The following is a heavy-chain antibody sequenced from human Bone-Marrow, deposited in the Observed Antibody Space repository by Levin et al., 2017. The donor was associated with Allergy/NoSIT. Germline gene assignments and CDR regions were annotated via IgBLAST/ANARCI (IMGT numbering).Heavy chain of an antibody. J-gene: IGHJ4*02. V-gene: IGHV3-33*01. Sequence: GGSLRLSCAASGFRFSDRGMHWIRQAPGKGLEWVGIIWYDGTNKYYADSVRGRFTISRDNSKNTLYLQMNSLRVEDTAVYYCARDLDTSELFDTWGQGTLVTVAS. CDR3: ARDLDTSELFDT. CDR1: GFRFSDRG. CDR2: IWYDGTNK. D-gene: IGHD3-22*01.